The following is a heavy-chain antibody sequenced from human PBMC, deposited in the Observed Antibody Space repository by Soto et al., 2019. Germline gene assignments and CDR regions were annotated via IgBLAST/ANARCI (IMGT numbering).Heavy chain of an antibody. D-gene: IGHD6-13*01. CDR1: VGSISSGDYY. CDR3: ARRQQLARPSVWFDA. Sequence: SETLSLTCTVSVGSISSGDYYWSWIRQPPGKGLEWIGYIYYSGSTYYNPSRKSRVTISVDTPKNQSSLKLSSVTAADAAVYYGARRQQLARPSVWFDAWGQGTLVTVSS. J-gene: IGHJ5*02. V-gene: IGHV4-30-4*01. CDR2: IYYSGST.